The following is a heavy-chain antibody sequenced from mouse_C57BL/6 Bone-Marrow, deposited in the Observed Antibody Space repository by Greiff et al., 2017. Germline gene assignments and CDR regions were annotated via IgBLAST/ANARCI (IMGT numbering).Heavy chain of an antibody. CDR3: ANYYGSSYGKLAY. CDR1: GYTFTSYW. V-gene: IGHV1-55*01. J-gene: IGHJ3*01. D-gene: IGHD1-1*01. CDR2: IYPGSGST. Sequence: QVQLQQPGAELVKPGASVKMSCKASGYTFTSYWITWVKQRPGQGLEWMGDIYPGSGSTNYNEKFKSKATLTVDTSSSTAYMQLSSLTSEDSAVYYCANYYGSSYGKLAYWGQGTLVTVSA.